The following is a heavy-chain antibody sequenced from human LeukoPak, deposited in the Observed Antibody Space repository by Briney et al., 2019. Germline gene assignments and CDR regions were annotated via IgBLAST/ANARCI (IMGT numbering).Heavy chain of an antibody. D-gene: IGHD1-26*01. V-gene: IGHV1-8*02. CDR3: ARGVGATAGMDV. J-gene: IGHJ6*02. CDR1: GGTFSSYA. Sequence: ASVKVSCEASGGTFSSYAISWVRQALGQGGEWMGWTNPNSGNTGYAQKFQGRVTMTRNTSISTAYMELSSPRSEDTAVYYCARGVGATAGMDVWGQGTPVTVSS. CDR2: TNPNSGNT.